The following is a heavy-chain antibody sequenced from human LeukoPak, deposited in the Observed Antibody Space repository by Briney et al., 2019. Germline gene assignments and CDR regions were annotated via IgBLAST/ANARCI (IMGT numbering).Heavy chain of an antibody. D-gene: IGHD1-26*01. Sequence: SETLSLTCTVSGGSVSSGSYYWSWIRQPPGKGLEWIGYIYYSGCTNYNPSLKSRVTISVDTSKNQFSLKLSSVTAADTAVYYCARGRWELRLFDYWGQGTLVTVSS. CDR3: ARGRWELRLFDY. CDR2: IYYSGCT. V-gene: IGHV4-61*01. J-gene: IGHJ4*02. CDR1: GGSVSSGSYY.